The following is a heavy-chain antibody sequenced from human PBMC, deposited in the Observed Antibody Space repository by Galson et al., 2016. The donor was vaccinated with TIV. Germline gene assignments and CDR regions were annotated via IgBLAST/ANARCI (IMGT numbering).Heavy chain of an antibody. Sequence: ETLSLTCTVSGGSISSYFWSWIRQSPGKGLEWIGHIYYGGTTDYNPSLKSRVSISIDSSKQQFSLRLTSVTAADTAVYYCARDGVINPRVLEYWGQGALVTVSP. CDR1: GGSISSYF. D-gene: IGHD3-22*01. J-gene: IGHJ4*01. CDR3: ARDGVINPRVLEY. V-gene: IGHV4-59*01. CDR2: IYYGGTT.